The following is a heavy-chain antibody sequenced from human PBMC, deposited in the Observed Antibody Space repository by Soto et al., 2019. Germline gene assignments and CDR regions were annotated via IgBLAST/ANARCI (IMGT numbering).Heavy chain of an antibody. CDR1: GFTFSSYV. CDR3: ATAPDIVVVPAATIDY. J-gene: IGHJ4*02. D-gene: IGHD2-2*01. Sequence: EVQLLEAGGGLVQPGGSLRLSCAASGFTFSSYVMSWVRQAPGKGLEWVSATSGSGGSTYYADSVKCRFTISRDNSKNTLYLQMNSLRAEDTAVYYCATAPDIVVVPAATIDYWGQGTLVTVSS. CDR2: TSGSGGST. V-gene: IGHV3-23*01.